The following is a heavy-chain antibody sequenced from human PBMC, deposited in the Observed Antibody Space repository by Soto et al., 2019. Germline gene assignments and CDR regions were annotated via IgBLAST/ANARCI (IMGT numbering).Heavy chain of an antibody. Sequence: QVQLVQSGAEVKEPGDSVRVSCEASGYTFTAYYIHWVRRAPGQGLEWMGWINPNFGDTTYAQDFQGRVSMTRDMSNSTVYMELSRLTSVYTAIYYCARNMDYYYGRGSGNGHGVWGQGTTVTVFS. CDR2: INPNFGDT. D-gene: IGHD3-10*02. V-gene: IGHV1-2*02. J-gene: IGHJ6*02. CDR3: ARNMDYYYGRGSGNGHGV. CDR1: GYTFTAYY.